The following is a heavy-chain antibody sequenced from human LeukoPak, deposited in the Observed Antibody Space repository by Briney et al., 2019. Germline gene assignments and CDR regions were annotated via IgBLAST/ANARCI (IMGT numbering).Heavy chain of an antibody. CDR2: ISWNSGNI. D-gene: IGHD1-14*01. J-gene: IGHJ4*02. CDR1: GFTFHDYA. V-gene: IGHV3-9*01. Sequence: PGRSLRLSCAASGFTFHDYAMHWVRQAPGKGLEWVSGISWNSGNIGYADSVKGRFTISRDNAQKSLYLQIDSLIDEDTAFYFCAKDMTANRYFSPCLNSWGQGTLVTVSS. CDR3: AKDMTANRYFSPCLNS.